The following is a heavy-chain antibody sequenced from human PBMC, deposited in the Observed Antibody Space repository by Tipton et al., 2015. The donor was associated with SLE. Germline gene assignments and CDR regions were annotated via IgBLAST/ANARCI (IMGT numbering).Heavy chain of an antibody. Sequence: SLRLSCAASGFTFSSYGMHWVRQAPGKGLEWVAFIRYDGSNKYYADSVKGRFTISRDNSKNTLYLQMNSLRAEDTAVYYCAKDASRGTDFWSGYYWYYFDYWGQGTLVTVSS. D-gene: IGHD3-3*01. J-gene: IGHJ4*02. V-gene: IGHV3-30*02. CDR1: GFTFSSYG. CDR2: IRYDGSNK. CDR3: AKDASRGTDFWSGYYWYYFDY.